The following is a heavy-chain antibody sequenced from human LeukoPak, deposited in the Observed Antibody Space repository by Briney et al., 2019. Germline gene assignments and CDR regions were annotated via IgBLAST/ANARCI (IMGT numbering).Heavy chain of an antibody. CDR3: ARRAAAGADY. Sequence: GGSLRLSCAASGFSFSSCAMNWVRQAPGKGLEWVSIISVSSISTYYADSVKGRFTISRDNSKNTLYLQMNSLRAEDTAVYYCARRAAAGADYWGQGTLVTVSS. J-gene: IGHJ4*02. CDR2: ISVSSIST. CDR1: GFSFSSCA. V-gene: IGHV3-23*01. D-gene: IGHD6-13*01.